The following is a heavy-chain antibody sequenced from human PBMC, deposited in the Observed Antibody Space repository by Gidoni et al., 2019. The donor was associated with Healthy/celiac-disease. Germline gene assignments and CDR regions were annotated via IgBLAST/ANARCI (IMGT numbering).Heavy chain of an antibody. Sequence: AASGFTFSSYAMSWVRQAPGKGLEWVSAISGSGGSTYYADSVKGGFTIARNNSKTTVYLQRNSRRAEDTAVYYCAKAQDYYGSGSLDYWGQGTLVTVSA. CDR3: AKAQDYYGSGSLDY. J-gene: IGHJ4*02. D-gene: IGHD3-10*01. V-gene: IGHV3-23*01. CDR1: GFTFSSYA. CDR2: ISGSGGST.